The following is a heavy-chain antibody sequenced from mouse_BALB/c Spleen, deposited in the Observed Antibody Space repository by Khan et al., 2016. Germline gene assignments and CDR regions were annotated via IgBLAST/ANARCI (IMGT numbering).Heavy chain of an antibody. CDR3: AREGLRRGFAY. CDR2: ISDGGSYT. V-gene: IGHV5-4*02. Sequence: EVELVESGGGLVKPGGSLKLSCAASGFTFSDYYMYWVRQTPEKRLEWVATISDGGSYTYYPDSVKGRFTISRDSAKNNLYLQMSSLKSEDTAMYYCAREGLRRGFAYWGRGTLVTVYA. CDR1: GFTFSDYY. D-gene: IGHD2-4*01. J-gene: IGHJ3*01.